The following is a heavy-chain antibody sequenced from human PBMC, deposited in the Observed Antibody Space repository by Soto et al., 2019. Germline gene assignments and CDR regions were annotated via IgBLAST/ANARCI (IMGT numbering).Heavy chain of an antibody. CDR2: ISSSGSTI. D-gene: IGHD6-13*01. Sequence: EVQLVESGGGLVQPGGSLRLSCAASGFTFSSYEMNWVRQAPGKGLEWVSYISSSGSTIYYADSVKGRFTISRDNAKNSLYLQMNSRRAEDTAVYYCARDRGYSSSWADYYYYGMDVWGQGTTVTVSS. J-gene: IGHJ6*02. CDR3: ARDRGYSSSWADYYYYGMDV. V-gene: IGHV3-48*03. CDR1: GFTFSSYE.